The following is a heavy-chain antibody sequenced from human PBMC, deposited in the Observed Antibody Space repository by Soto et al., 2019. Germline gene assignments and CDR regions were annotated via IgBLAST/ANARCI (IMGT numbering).Heavy chain of an antibody. Sequence: LRLSCAASGFTFSSYAMHWVRQAPGKGLEWVAVISYDGSNKYYADSVKGRFTISRDNSKNTLYLQMNSLRAEDTAVYFCAKVISLRALGYFDYWGQGTLVTVSS. J-gene: IGHJ4*02. CDR1: GFTFSSYA. CDR2: ISYDGSNK. V-gene: IGHV3-30*18. CDR3: AKVISLRALGYFDY. D-gene: IGHD3-22*01.